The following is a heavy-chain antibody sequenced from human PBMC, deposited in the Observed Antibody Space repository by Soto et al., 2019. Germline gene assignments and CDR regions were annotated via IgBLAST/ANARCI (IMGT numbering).Heavy chain of an antibody. Sequence: TLSLTCTVSGGSISSGGYYWSWIRQHPGKGLEWIGYIYYSGSTYYNPSLKSRVTISVDTSKNQFSLKLSSVTAADTAVYYCARDQYYDSSGYYSGFDIWGQGTMVTVSS. V-gene: IGHV4-31*03. CDR1: GGSISSGGYY. D-gene: IGHD3-22*01. J-gene: IGHJ3*02. CDR2: IYYSGST. CDR3: ARDQYYDSSGYYSGFDI.